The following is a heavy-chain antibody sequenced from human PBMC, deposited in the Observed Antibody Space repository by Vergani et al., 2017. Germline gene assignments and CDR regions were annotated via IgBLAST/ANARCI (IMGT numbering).Heavy chain of an antibody. D-gene: IGHD2-15*01. J-gene: IGHJ4*01. Sequence: VELLESGGGLAQPGGSLRVSCSASGFRVTTYYMSWVRQAPGKGLEWVSVIKSDGRTSYEESVRGRFTISRDTSRNAVYLQMNILRVEDTGVYYCTRSECSGTTCYGHYFDLWGHGSLVTVSS. CDR3: TRSECSGTTCYGHYFDL. CDR2: IKSDGRT. CDR1: GFRVTTYY. V-gene: IGHV3-66*02.